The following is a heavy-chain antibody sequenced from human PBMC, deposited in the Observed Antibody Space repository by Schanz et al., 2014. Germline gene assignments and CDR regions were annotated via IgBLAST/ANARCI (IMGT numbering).Heavy chain of an antibody. V-gene: IGHV3-23*04. CDR1: GFTFSSYA. CDR3: ARGTDWNLHY. D-gene: IGHD1-1*01. CDR2: ISASGGST. J-gene: IGHJ4*02. Sequence: EVLLVESGGGLVKPGGSLRLSCAASGFTFSSYAMSWVRQAPGKGLEWVSTISASGGSTYYADSVKGRFTISRDNAKNSLYLQMNSLRAGDTAVYYCARGTDWNLHYWGQGTLVTVSS.